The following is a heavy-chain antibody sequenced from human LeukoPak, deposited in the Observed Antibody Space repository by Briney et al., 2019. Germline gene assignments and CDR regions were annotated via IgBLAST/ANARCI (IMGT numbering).Heavy chain of an antibody. CDR2: IYYSGST. J-gene: IGHJ4*02. V-gene: IGHV4-59*08. CDR1: GGSISIYY. Sequence: SETLSLTCTVSGGSISIYYWSWIRQPPGKGLEWIGYIYYSGSTNYNPSLKSRVTISVDTSKNQFSLKLSSVTAADTAVYYCASGSNIVGATGRFDYWGQGTLVTVSS. CDR3: ASGSNIVGATGRFDY. D-gene: IGHD1-26*01.